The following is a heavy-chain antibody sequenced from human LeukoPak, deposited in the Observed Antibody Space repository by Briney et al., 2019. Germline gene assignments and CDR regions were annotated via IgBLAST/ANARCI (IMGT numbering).Heavy chain of an antibody. Sequence: SETLSLTCAVYGGSFSGYYWSWIRQPPGKGLEWIGEINHSGSTNYNPSLKSRVTISVDMSKNQFSLKLSSVTAADTAVYYCARGDYDFWRGDGMEVWGQGTTVTVSS. CDR3: ARGDYDFWRGDGMEV. J-gene: IGHJ6*02. V-gene: IGHV4-34*01. CDR1: GGSFSGYY. D-gene: IGHD3-3*01. CDR2: INHSGST.